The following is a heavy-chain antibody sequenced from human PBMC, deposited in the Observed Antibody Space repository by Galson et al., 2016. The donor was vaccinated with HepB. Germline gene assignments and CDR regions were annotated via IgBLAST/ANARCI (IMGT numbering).Heavy chain of an antibody. Sequence: SETLSLTCGIINASLSGSYWVWVRQVPGKGLECLGQISHTGSTKYNPSLQSRVTISLDTTKSQLSLTLTSVTAADTAVYFCAKHSNWNSNYYGLDVWGQGATVIVSS. D-gene: IGHD1-1*01. J-gene: IGHJ6*02. CDR3: AKHSNWNSNYYGLDV. CDR1: NASLSGSY. CDR2: ISHTGST. V-gene: IGHV4-34*01.